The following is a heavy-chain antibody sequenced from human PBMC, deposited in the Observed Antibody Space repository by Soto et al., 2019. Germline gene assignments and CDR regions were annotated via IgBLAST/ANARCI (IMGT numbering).Heavy chain of an antibody. J-gene: IGHJ3*02. CDR3: VRDGSGSAFDI. CDR1: GFTFSSYW. D-gene: IGHD3-10*01. CDR2: INRDGSTT. V-gene: IGHV3-74*01. Sequence: GGSLRLSCAASGFTFSSYWTHWVRQAPGKGLVWVSRINRDGSTTSYADSVKGRFTISRDNAKNTLYLQMNSLRAEDTAVHYCVRDGSGSAFDIWGQGTMVTVSS.